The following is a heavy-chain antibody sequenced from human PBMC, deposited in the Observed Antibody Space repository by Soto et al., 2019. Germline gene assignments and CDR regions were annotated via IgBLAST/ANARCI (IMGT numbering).Heavy chain of an antibody. CDR2: ISSDGNDE. CDR3: AKGSFSAHQFIDH. Sequence: QVQLVESGGGVVQPGRSLRLSCAASGFTFSNYGMHWVRQAPGKGLEWVTTISSDGNDEYYAGSVKGRFTISRDNSENTLDLQMNGLRAEDTAVYYCAKGSFSAHQFIDHWGQGTLVTVSS. V-gene: IGHV3-30*18. J-gene: IGHJ4*02. D-gene: IGHD3-10*01. CDR1: GFTFSNYG.